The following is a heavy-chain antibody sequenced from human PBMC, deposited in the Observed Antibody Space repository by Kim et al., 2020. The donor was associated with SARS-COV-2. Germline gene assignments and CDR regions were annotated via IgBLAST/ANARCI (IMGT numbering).Heavy chain of an antibody. V-gene: IGHV4-59*01. CDR2: IYYSGST. CDR1: GGSISSYS. J-gene: IGHJ4*02. D-gene: IGHD4-17*01. Sequence: SETLSLTCTVSGGSISSYSWSWIRQPPGKGLEWIGYIYYSGSTNYNPSLKSRVTISVDTSKNQFSLKLSSVTAADTAVYYCARVLGDSLTSFDYWGQGTLVTVSS. CDR3: ARVLGDSLTSFDY.